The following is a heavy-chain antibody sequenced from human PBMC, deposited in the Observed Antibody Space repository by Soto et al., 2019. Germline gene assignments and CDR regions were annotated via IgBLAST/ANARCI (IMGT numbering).Heavy chain of an antibody. J-gene: IGHJ6*02. D-gene: IGHD6-13*01. CDR1: GYSFTSYW. CDR2: IYPGDSDT. V-gene: IGHV5-51*01. CDR3: ARCYSSSWYREGSYYGMDV. Sequence: GESLKISCKGSGYSFTSYWIGWVRQMPGKGLEWMGIIYPGDSDTRYSPSFQGQVTISADKSISTAYLQWSSLKASDTAMYYCARCYSSSWYREGSYYGMDVWGQGTTVTVSS.